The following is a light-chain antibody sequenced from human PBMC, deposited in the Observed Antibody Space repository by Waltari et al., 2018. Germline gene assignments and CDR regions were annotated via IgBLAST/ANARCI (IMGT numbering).Light chain of an antibody. CDR2: GPS. V-gene: IGKV3-20*01. CDR1: QSVRSTY. Sequence: EIVLTQSPGPLSLSPGERATLSCRASQSVRSTYLAWYQQKHSQAPRLLIYGPSSKSSDIPDRSSGGGAGTDFTLTSSRLDPEDCAVYYFQRYGNSPTFGQGTKLEI. CDR3: QRYGNSPT. J-gene: IGKJ2*01.